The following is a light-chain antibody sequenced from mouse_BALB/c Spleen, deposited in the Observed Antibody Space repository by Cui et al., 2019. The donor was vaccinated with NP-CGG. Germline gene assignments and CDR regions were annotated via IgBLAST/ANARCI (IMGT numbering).Light chain of an antibody. CDR1: TGAVTTRNY. Sequence: AVVTQASALTIYPAEPVTLACRSSTGAVTTRNYANWVQEKPDHLFTGLIGGTNNRAPGVPGRFSGSLIGDKAALTITGAQTEDEAIYFCALWYSNHWVFGGGTKLTVL. V-gene: IGLV1*01. CDR2: GTN. CDR3: ALWYSNHWV. J-gene: IGLJ1*01.